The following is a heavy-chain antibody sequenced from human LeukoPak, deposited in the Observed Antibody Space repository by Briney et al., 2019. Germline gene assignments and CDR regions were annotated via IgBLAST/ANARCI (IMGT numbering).Heavy chain of an antibody. D-gene: IGHD4-23*01. CDR2: IHYTGST. V-gene: IGHV4-39*07. CDR1: GGSISSGSYY. J-gene: IGHJ5*01. CDR3: ASDRLRWSPWFDS. Sequence: PSETLSLTCTVSGGSISSGSYYWGWIRQPPGKGLVWIGSIHYTGSTYYSPSLKSRVTISADTSKNQFSLKLTSVTAADTALYYCASDRLRWSPWFDSWGQGTLVTVSS.